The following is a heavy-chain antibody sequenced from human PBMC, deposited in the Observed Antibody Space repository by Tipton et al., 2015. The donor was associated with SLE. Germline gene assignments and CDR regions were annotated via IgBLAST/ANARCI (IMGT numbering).Heavy chain of an antibody. CDR3: ARVGSTDWWSDP. J-gene: IGHJ5*02. D-gene: IGHD2-2*01. CDR2: IDYTGST. CDR1: GGSFGFYY. V-gene: IGHV4-59*01. Sequence: TLSLTCTVAGGSFGFYYWTWIRQPPGQGLQWIGHIDYTGSTHYNPSLKTRVTISEDTSTNQFSLRLSSVTAADTAVYYCARVGSTDWWSDPWGQGTLVTVSS.